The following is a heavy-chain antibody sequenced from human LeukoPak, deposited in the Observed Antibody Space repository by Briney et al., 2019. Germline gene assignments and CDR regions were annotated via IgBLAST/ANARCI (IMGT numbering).Heavy chain of an antibody. D-gene: IGHD3-22*01. J-gene: IGHJ4*02. CDR3: VREVRYHDDSGYPDS. Sequence: PSQTLSLTCDIFGDSINNTYFWGWIRRPPGNGLQWIGSIDQGGNTYFESSLKGRVYLSVDTSKNQFSLTLTPVTDADTAIYHCVREVRYHDDSGYPDSWGQGTLVIVSS. CDR1: GDSINNTYF. V-gene: IGHV4-38-2*02. CDR2: IDQGGNT.